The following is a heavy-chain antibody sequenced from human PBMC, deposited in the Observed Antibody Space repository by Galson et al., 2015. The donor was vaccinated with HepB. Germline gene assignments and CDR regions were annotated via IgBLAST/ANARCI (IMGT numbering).Heavy chain of an antibody. CDR2: NIPIFATI. Sequence: SVKVSCKASGGTFSRFAVNWVRQAPGQGLEWIGGNIPIFATINYAQRLQGRVSISADESTSTTYLQLDSLGPDDTAVYYCGRSSYVVVDPPAVPFDYWGQGTLVTVSS. CDR1: GGTFSRFA. CDR3: GRSSYVVVDPPAVPFDY. V-gene: IGHV1-69*13. D-gene: IGHD2-15*01. J-gene: IGHJ4*02.